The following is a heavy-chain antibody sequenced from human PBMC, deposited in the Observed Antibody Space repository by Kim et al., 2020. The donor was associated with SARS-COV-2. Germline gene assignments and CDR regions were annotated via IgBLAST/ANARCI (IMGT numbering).Heavy chain of an antibody. D-gene: IGHD2-8*01. Sequence: ASVKVSCKTSGYSFTTYGITWVRQAPGQGLEWVGWITTYIGSTDYAQKFQGRVTITTDTSAGTAYMDLSTLRADDTAVYYCARCTNGAAGQGFDYWGQGPLITVSS. CDR1: GYSFTTYG. J-gene: IGHJ4*02. CDR3: ARCTNGAAGQGFDY. V-gene: IGHV1-18*04. CDR2: ITTYIGST.